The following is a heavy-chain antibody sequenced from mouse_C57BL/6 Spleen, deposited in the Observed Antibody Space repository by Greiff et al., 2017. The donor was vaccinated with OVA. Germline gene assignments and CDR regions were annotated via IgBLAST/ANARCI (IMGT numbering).Heavy chain of an antibody. CDR3: ARGGYDNAMDY. J-gene: IGHJ4*01. D-gene: IGHD2-2*01. CDR2: INPGSGGT. CDR1: GYAFTNYL. Sequence: VQLQQSGAELVRPGTSVKVSCKASGYAFTNYLIEWVKQRPGQGLEWIGVINPGSGGTNYNEKFKGKATLTADKSSSTAYMQLSSLTSEDSAVYCCARGGYDNAMDYWGQGTSVTVSS. V-gene: IGHV1-54*01.